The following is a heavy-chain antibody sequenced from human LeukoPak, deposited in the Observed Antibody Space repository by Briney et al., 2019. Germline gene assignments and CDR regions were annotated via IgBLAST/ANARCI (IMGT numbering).Heavy chain of an antibody. V-gene: IGHV1-2*02. CDR3: ARIEGSASTWYD. Sequence: ASVKVSFKASGYTFSSYYMHWVRQAPGQGLEWLGYVKPYNGDTKIAQKFLGRVTLTRDTSITTAYMELDRLTSDDTAVYYCARIEGSASTWYDWGQGTLVTVSS. CDR2: VKPYNGDT. D-gene: IGHD3-10*01. J-gene: IGHJ4*02. CDR1: GYTFSSYY.